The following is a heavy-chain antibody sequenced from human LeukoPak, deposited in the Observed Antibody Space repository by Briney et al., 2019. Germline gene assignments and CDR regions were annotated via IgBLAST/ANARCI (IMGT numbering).Heavy chain of an antibody. CDR1: GGTFSSYA. CDR3: AKDWGPSMVRGVLYYFDY. J-gene: IGHJ4*02. CDR2: IIPIFGTA. V-gene: IGHV1-69*13. D-gene: IGHD3-10*01. Sequence: ASVKVSCKASGGTFSSYAISWVRQAPGQGLEWMGGIIPIFGTANYAQKFQGRVTITADESASTAYMELSSLRSEDTAVYYCAKDWGPSMVRGVLYYFDYWGQGTLVTVSS.